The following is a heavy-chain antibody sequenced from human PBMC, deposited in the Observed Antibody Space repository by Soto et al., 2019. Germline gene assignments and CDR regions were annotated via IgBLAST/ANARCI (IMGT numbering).Heavy chain of an antibody. Sequence: SETLSLTCTVSGGSISSSSYYWGWIRQPPGKWLEWIGSIYYSGSTYYNPSLKSRVTISVDTSKNQFSLKLSSVTAADTAVYYCARPYCSSTSCQGDWFDPWGQGTLVTVSS. CDR3: ARPYCSSTSCQGDWFDP. J-gene: IGHJ5*02. CDR1: GGSISSSSYY. V-gene: IGHV4-39*01. D-gene: IGHD2-2*01. CDR2: IYYSGST.